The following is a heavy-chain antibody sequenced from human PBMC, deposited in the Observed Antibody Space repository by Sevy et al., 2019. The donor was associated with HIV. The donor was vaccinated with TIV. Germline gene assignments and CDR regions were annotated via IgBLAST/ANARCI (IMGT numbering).Heavy chain of an antibody. D-gene: IGHD1-26*01. CDR1: GGSITSLY. Sequence: SETLSLTCTASGGSITSLYWNWIRQPPGKGLEWIANIYYNGHINYNPSLKRGVTLSLDTSKNQFSLRLSSVIAADTAMYYCAGENAWGRGYSWGQGTLVTVSS. J-gene: IGHJ4*02. V-gene: IGHV4-59*08. CDR2: IYYNGHI. CDR3: AGENAWGRGYS.